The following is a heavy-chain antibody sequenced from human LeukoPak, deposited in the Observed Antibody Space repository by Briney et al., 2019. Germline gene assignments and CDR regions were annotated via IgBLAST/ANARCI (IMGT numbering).Heavy chain of an antibody. V-gene: IGHV3-21*01. CDR1: GFTFSTYT. CDR3: AGDGDYVFDY. Sequence: GGSLRLSCAASGFTFSTYTMNWVRQAPGKGLEWVSSITSSSSNTFYADSVKGRFTLSRDNAKNSLYLQMSSLRAEDTAVYYCAGDGDYVFDYWGQGTLVTVSS. CDR2: ITSSSSNT. D-gene: IGHD4-17*01. J-gene: IGHJ4*02.